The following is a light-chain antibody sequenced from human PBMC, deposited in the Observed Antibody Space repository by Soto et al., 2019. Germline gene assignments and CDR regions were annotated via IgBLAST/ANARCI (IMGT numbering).Light chain of an antibody. Sequence: EIVLTQSPGTLSLSPGERATLSCRPRQSVYSSSLAWYQQKPGQAPRLLIYGGSIRATGIPDRFSGSGSGTDFNLTISILEPDDFAVYYCQQSASSPSTFGQGTKVESK. CDR3: QQSASSPST. CDR1: QSVYSSS. CDR2: GGS. V-gene: IGKV3-20*01. J-gene: IGKJ2*01.